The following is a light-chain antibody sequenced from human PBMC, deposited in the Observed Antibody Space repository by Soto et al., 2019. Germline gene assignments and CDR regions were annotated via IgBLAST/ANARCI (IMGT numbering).Light chain of an antibody. Sequence: AIQLTPSPSSLSASVGDRVTITCRASQGISSALAWYQQKPGKAPKLLIYDASSLESGVPSRFSGSGSGTDFTLTISSLQPEDFATYYCQQFNSYLITFGQGTRLEIK. CDR1: QGISSA. CDR2: DAS. J-gene: IGKJ5*01. V-gene: IGKV1-13*02. CDR3: QQFNSYLIT.